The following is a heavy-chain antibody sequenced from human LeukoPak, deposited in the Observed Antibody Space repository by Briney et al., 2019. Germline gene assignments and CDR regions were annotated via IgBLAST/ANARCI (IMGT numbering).Heavy chain of an antibody. CDR3: ARLTMVRGDPNWFDP. CDR2: IYHSGST. J-gene: IGHJ5*02. CDR1: GGSISSSNW. Sequence: SGTLSLTCAVSGGSISSSNWWSWVRQPPGKGLEWIGEIYHSGSTNYNPSLKSRVTISVDKSKNQFSLKLSSVTAADTAVYYCARLTMVRGDPNWFDPWGRGTLVTVSS. D-gene: IGHD3-10*01. V-gene: IGHV4-4*02.